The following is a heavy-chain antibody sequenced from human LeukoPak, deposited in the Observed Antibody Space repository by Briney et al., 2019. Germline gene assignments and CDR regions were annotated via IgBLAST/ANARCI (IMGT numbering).Heavy chain of an antibody. CDR2: ISSSSSYI. CDR3: ARDPIAVADDAFDI. D-gene: IGHD6-19*01. Sequence: GGSLRLSCAASGFTFSGYWMSWVRQAPGKGLEWVSSISSSSSYIYYADSVKGRFTISRDNAKNSLYLQMNSLRAEDTAVYYCARDPIAVADDAFDIWGQGTMVTVSS. CDR1: GFTFSGYW. J-gene: IGHJ3*02. V-gene: IGHV3-21*01.